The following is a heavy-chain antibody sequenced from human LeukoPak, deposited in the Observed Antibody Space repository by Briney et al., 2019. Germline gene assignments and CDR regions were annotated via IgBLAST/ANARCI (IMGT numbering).Heavy chain of an antibody. Sequence: GGSLSLSCAASGFTFTSYAMTWVRQAPGKGLEWVSGISGSGGSTDYADSVKGRFTISRDSSKDTLYLQMNSLRAEDTALYYCAKGGWLDDLGQGALVTVSS. V-gene: IGHV3-23*01. CDR2: ISGSGGST. D-gene: IGHD6-19*01. CDR3: AKGGWLDD. CDR1: GFTFTSYA. J-gene: IGHJ4*02.